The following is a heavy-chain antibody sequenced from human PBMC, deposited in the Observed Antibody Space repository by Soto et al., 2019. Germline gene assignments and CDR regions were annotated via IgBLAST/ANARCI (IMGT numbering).Heavy chain of an antibody. D-gene: IGHD4-17*01. CDR3: AKEGPHDYGDDSENYFEF. J-gene: IGHJ4*02. CDR2: ISFDGSAT. CDR1: GFTFRNSG. Sequence: QVQLVESGGGVVQPGRSLRLSCAASGFTFRNSGMHWVRQAPGKGLERVSFISFDGSATYYADSVKGRLTISRDNSKNTLYLQMNSLRTEDSAVFYCAKEGPHDYGDDSENYFEFWGQGALVTVSS. V-gene: IGHV3-30*18.